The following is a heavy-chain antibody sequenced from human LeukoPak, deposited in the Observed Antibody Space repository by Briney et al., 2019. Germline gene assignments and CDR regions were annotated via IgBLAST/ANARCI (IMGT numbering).Heavy chain of an antibody. Sequence: ASVKVSCKASGYTFTSYGISWVRQAAGQGLEWTGWISAYNGNTNYAQKLQGRVTMTTDTSTSTAYMELRSLRSDDTAVYYCARDQPSYDILTGYSIDYWGQGTLVTVSS. J-gene: IGHJ4*02. CDR3: ARDQPSYDILTGYSIDY. CDR2: ISAYNGNT. CDR1: GYTFTSYG. D-gene: IGHD3-9*01. V-gene: IGHV1-18*01.